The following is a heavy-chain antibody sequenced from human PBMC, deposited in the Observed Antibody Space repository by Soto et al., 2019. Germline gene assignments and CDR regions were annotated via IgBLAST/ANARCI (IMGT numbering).Heavy chain of an antibody. V-gene: IGHV1-18*01. D-gene: IGHD2-8*01. CDR1: GYTFTSYG. CDR3: ARAWRLRVYAMDPTDTSHYNWFDP. J-gene: IGHJ5*02. CDR2: ISACNGNT. Sequence: QVQLVQSGAEVKKPGASVKVSCKASGYTFTSYGISWVRQAPGQGLEWMGWISACNGNTNYAQKLQGRVTMTTDTSTSTAYMELRSLRSDDTAVYYCARAWRLRVYAMDPTDTSHYNWFDPWGQGTLVTVSS.